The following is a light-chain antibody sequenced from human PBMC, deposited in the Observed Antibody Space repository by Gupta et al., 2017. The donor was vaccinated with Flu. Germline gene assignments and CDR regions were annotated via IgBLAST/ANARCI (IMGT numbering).Light chain of an antibody. V-gene: IGKV1-5*03. J-gene: IGKJ2*01. CDR1: QIINRW. Sequence: PSTLSASVGNRVTTTCRASQIINRWLAWYQQKPGKAPNLLIYKASTVESGVPSRCSGSGAGKEFTLTINSQQPDDFATYYCQHDSNDLHTFGQGTKVEIK. CDR2: KAS. CDR3: QHDSNDLHT.